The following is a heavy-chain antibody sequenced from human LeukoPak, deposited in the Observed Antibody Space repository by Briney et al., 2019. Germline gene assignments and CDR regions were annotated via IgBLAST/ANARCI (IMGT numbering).Heavy chain of an antibody. CDR1: AFSTISYA. V-gene: IGHV3-23*01. Sequence: PGGSLRLSCTAAAFSTISYATSWVRQAPGKGLEWVSRISGSGDNTDYPDSVKGRFIISRDNSKNTLYLQTNSLRVEDTALYYCMIRPGFTFGPLYYCGQGTLVSVSS. CDR3: MIRPGFTFGPLYY. D-gene: IGHD2/OR15-2a*01. CDR2: ISGSGDNT. J-gene: IGHJ4*02.